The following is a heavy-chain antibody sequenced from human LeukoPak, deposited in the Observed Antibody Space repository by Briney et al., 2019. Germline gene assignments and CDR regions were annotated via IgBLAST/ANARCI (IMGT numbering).Heavy chain of an antibody. CDR1: GFTFSSYS. D-gene: IGHD3-10*01. CDR2: ISSSSSTI. Sequence: PGGSLRLSCAASGFTFSSYSMNWVRQAPGKGLEWVSYISSSSSTIYYADSVKGRFTISRDNAKNSPYLQMNSLRAEDTALYYIMVYAGYYAARSYFNGFDYWGQGTLVTVSS. CDR3: MVYAGYYAARSYFNGFDY. V-gene: IGHV3-48*01. J-gene: IGHJ4*02.